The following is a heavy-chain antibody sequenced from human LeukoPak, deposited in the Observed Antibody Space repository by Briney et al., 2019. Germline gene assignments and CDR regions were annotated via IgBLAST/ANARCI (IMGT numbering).Heavy chain of an antibody. D-gene: IGHD5-24*01. J-gene: IGHJ6*02. V-gene: IGHV1-8*01. CDR2: MNPKSVYA. CDR1: GYTFTSYN. CDR3: ARVRVGWANGEHGMDV. Sequence: ASVKVSCKASGYTFTSYNINWVRQATGQGPEWMGWMNPKSVYAGYEKKFQGRVTMTRNTSISTMYMEVSSLRSEDTAVYYCARVRVGWANGEHGMDVWGQGTTVIVSS.